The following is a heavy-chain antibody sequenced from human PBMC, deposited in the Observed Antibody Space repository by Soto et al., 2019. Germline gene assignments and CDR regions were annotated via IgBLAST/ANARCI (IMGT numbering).Heavy chain of an antibody. D-gene: IGHD1-1*01. CDR3: VRGEREGYNNVLY. CDR2: ISYDGSET. J-gene: IGHJ4*02. Sequence: VQLVESGGGVVQPGRSLRLSCAASGFTFSRYPMHWARQAPGKGLEWVAVISYDGSETYYADSVKGRHTISRDDSNSALYLPMNGLTPADTAVYYCVRGEREGYNNVLYWGQGTLVIVSS. V-gene: IGHV3-30*04. CDR1: GFTFSRYP.